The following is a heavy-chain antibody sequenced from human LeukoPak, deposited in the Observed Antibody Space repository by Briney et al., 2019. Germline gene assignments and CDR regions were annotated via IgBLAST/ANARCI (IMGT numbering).Heavy chain of an antibody. CDR3: ARDRSIWFGESYYYYYYMDV. J-gene: IGHJ6*03. Sequence: SQTLSLTCTVSGGSISSGSYYWSWIRQPAGKGLEWIGRIYTSGSTNYNPSLKSPVTISVDTSKNQFSLKLSSVTAADTAVYYCARDRSIWFGESYYYYYYMDVWGKGTTVTVSS. V-gene: IGHV4-61*02. CDR2: IYTSGST. D-gene: IGHD3-10*01. CDR1: GGSISSGSYY.